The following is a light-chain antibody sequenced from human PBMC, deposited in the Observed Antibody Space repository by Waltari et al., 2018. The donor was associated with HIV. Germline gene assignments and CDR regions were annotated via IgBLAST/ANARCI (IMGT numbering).Light chain of an antibody. CDR3: QQYKIWPPRT. CDR1: QSVGSN. V-gene: IGKV3-15*01. J-gene: IGKJ4*02. CDR2: GAS. Sequence: ETVLTQSPATLSVSPGDRATLSCRASQSVGSNLAWYQQQPGQAPRLLIYGASTRATGLPARFSGSGSGTEFTLTISSLQSEDCAVDYCQQYKIWPPRTFGGGTKVEIK.